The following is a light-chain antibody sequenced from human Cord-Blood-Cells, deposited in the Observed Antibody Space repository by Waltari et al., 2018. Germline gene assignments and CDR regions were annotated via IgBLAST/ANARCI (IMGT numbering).Light chain of an antibody. CDR2: GAS. Sequence: EIVLTQSPATLALSPEESATLSCRASQSVSSNSASYQQKPGQAPRLLIYGASTRAHGIPARFSGSGSGTEFCLTISCLQSEEFAVYYFQQYNNWPGYTFGQGTKLVIK. J-gene: IGKJ2*01. V-gene: IGKV3-15*01. CDR1: QSVSSN. CDR3: QQYNNWPGYT.